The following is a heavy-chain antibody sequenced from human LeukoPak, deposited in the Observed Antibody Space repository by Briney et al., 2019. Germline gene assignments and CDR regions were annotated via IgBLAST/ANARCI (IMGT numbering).Heavy chain of an antibody. V-gene: IGHV3-48*02. D-gene: IGHD3-22*01. CDR3: ARDGDSSGYYAAFDI. Sequence: RAGGSLRLSCAASGFTFSSYSMNWVRQAPGKGLEWLSYISSSSSIIYYADSVKGRFTISRDNAKKSLYLQMNSLRDEDTAVYYCARDGDSSGYYAAFDIWGQGTLVTVSS. J-gene: IGHJ3*02. CDR2: ISSSSSII. CDR1: GFTFSSYS.